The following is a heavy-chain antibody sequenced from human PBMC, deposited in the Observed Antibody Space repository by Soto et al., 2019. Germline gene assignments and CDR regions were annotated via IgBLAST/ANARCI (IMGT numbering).Heavy chain of an antibody. D-gene: IGHD3-22*01. V-gene: IGHV1-18*01. CDR1: GYTFNSYG. J-gene: IGHJ4*02. Sequence: QVQLVQSGAEVKKPGASVKVSCKASGYTFNSYGISWVRQAPGQGLEWMGWISAYNGNTNYAQKLQGRVTMTTDTSTSTAYMELRSLRSDDTAVSDCASALTYYYDSSGYYVPDYWGQGTLVTVSS. CDR3: ASALTYYYDSSGYYVPDY. CDR2: ISAYNGNT.